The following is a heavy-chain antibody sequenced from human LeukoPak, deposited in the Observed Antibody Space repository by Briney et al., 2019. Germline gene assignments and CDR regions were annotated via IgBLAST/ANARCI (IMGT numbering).Heavy chain of an antibody. CDR2: MNPNSGNT. CDR3: ARGTRGDILTGYSLGY. J-gene: IGHJ4*02. Sequence: ASVKVSCKASGYTFTSYDINWVRQATGQGLEWMGWMNPNSGNTGYAQKFQGRVTMTRNTSISIAYMEVSSLRSEDTALYYCARGTRGDILTGYSLGYWGQGTLVTVSS. CDR1: GYTFTSYD. D-gene: IGHD3-9*01. V-gene: IGHV1-8*01.